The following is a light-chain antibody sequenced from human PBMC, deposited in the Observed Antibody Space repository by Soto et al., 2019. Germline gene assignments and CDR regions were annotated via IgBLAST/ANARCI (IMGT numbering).Light chain of an antibody. CDR2: GAS. Sequence: EIVLTQSPGTLSLSPGERATLSCRASQSVSSSYLAWYQQKPGQAPRLLIYGASSRATGIPDRFSGSGSGTDFTLTISRLEPEDFAVYYCQQYGSRRRTFSQGTKVEIK. CDR1: QSVSSSY. V-gene: IGKV3-20*01. J-gene: IGKJ1*01. CDR3: QQYGSRRRT.